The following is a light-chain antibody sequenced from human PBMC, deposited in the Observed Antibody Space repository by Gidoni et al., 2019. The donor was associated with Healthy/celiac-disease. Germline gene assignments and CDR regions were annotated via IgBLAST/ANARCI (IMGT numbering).Light chain of an antibody. CDR2: EVS. CDR1: SSDVGSYNL. J-gene: IGLJ3*02. V-gene: IGLV2-23*02. CDR3: CSYAGSSTFLV. Sequence: QSALPQPASVSGSPGQSLPISCPGTSSDVGSYNLVSWYQQHPGKAPKLMIYEVSKRPSGVSNRFSGSKSGNTASLTISGLQAEDEADYYCCSYAGSSTFLVFGGGTKLTVL.